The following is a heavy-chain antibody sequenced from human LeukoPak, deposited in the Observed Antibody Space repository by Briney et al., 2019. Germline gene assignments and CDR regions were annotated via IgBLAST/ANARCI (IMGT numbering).Heavy chain of an antibody. D-gene: IGHD6-13*01. CDR2: ISYDGSNK. J-gene: IGHJ4*02. CDR1: GFTFSSYG. CDR3: AKDTSSNSGFDY. V-gene: IGHV3-30*18. Sequence: GRSLRLSCAASGFTFSSYGMHWVRQAPGKGLEWVAVISYDGSNKYYADSVKGRFTISRDNSKNTLYLQMNSLRAEDTAVYYCAKDTSSNSGFDYWGQGPWSPSPQ.